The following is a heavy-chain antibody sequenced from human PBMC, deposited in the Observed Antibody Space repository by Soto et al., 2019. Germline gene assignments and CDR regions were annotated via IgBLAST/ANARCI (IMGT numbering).Heavy chain of an antibody. Sequence: GESLKISCKCSGYSFTSYRISWVRQMPGKGLEWMGKIDPSDSNTNYSPSFQGHVTISADKSISTAYLPWTSLKASDTAMYYCARLGHDYSNSGMDVWGPGTTVTVSS. CDR2: IDPSDSNT. D-gene: IGHD4-4*01. J-gene: IGHJ6*02. V-gene: IGHV5-10-1*01. CDR3: ARLGHDYSNSGMDV. CDR1: GYSFTSYR.